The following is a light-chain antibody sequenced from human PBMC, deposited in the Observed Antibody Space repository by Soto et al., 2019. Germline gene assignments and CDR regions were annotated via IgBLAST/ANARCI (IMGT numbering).Light chain of an antibody. V-gene: IGLV2-23*03. CDR3: CSYVGSSSISVV. Sequence: QSALTQPASVSGSPGQSITISCTGTSSDVGSYNLVSWYQQHPGKAPKLMIYEGSKRPSGVSNRFSGSKSGNTASLTISGLQAEDEADYYCCSYVGSSSISVVFGGGTKRPVL. CDR1: SSDVGSYNL. CDR2: EGS. J-gene: IGLJ2*01.